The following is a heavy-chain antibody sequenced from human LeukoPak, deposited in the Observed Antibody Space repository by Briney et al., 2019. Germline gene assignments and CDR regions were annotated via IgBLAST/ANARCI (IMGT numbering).Heavy chain of an antibody. V-gene: IGHV1-69*04. CDR3: AGAPYYYDSSGYPPF. D-gene: IGHD3-22*01. CDR2: IIPILGIA. CDR1: GGTFSSYA. Sequence: SVKVSCKASGGTFSSYAISWVRQAPGQGLEWMGRIIPILGIANYAQKFQGRVTITADKSTSTAYMELSSLRSEDTAVYYCAGAPYYYDSSGYPPFWGQGTLVTVSS. J-gene: IGHJ4*02.